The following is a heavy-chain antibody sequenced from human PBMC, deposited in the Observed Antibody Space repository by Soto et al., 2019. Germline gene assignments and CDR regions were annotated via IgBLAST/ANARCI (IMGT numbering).Heavy chain of an antibody. D-gene: IGHD5-12*01. J-gene: IGHJ6*02. Sequence: GGSLRLSCAASGFTFSDYYMSWIRQAPGKGLEWVSYISSSGSTIYYADSVKGRFTISRDNAKNSLYLQMNSLRAEDTAVYYCAREPVATTGGCYYYGMDVWGQGTTVTVSS. CDR2: ISSSGSTI. CDR3: AREPVATTGGCYYYGMDV. CDR1: GFTFSDYY. V-gene: IGHV3-11*01.